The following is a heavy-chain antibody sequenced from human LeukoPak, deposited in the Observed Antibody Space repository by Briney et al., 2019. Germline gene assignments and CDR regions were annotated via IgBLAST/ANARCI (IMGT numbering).Heavy chain of an antibody. V-gene: IGHV4-39*01. Sequence: SETLSLTCTVSGGSISGSSYYWGWIRQPPGKGLEWIGSIYYSGSTYYNPSLKSRVTISVDTSKNQFSLKLSSVTAADTAVYYCAKCILTGYYKGYMDVWGKGTTVTISS. CDR1: GGSISGSSYY. D-gene: IGHD3-9*01. CDR2: IYYSGST. CDR3: AKCILTGYYKGYMDV. J-gene: IGHJ6*03.